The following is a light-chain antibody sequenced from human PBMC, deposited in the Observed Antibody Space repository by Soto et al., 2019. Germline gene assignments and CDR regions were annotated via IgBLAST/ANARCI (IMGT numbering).Light chain of an antibody. J-gene: IGLJ2*01. V-gene: IGLV1-40*01. CDR1: SSNIGAVYD. CDR3: QSYDSSLSGSNVV. Sequence: QSVLTQPPSVSVAPGQRVTISCTGSSSNIGAVYDVHWYQHLPGTAPKLLIYGNSNRPSGVPDRFSGSKSGTSASLAITGLQAEDEADYYCQSYDSSLSGSNVVFGGGTKLTVL. CDR2: GNS.